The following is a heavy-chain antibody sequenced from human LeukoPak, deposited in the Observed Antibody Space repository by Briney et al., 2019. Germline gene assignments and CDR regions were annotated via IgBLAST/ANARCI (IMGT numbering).Heavy chain of an antibody. CDR2: INPNSGGT. CDR1: GYTFTGYY. V-gene: IGHV1-2*02. D-gene: IGHD1-7*01. Sequence: GASVKVSCKASGYTFTGYYMHWVRQAPGQGLEWMGWINPNSGGTNYAQKFQGRVTMTRDTSISTAYMELSRLRSDDTAVYYCARDYGELGLRRFDYWGQGTLVTVSS. J-gene: IGHJ4*02. CDR3: ARDYGELGLRRFDY.